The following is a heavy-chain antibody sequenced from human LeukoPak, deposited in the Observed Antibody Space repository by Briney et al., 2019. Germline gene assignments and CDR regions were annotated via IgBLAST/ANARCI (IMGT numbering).Heavy chain of an antibody. Sequence: GGSLRLSCAASGFTFSSYGMHWVRQAPGKGLEWVAVISYDGSNKYYADSVKGRFTISRDNSKNTLYLQMNSLRAEDTAVYYCAKDGSASSGWYFDYWGQGTLVTVSS. V-gene: IGHV3-30*18. D-gene: IGHD6-19*01. CDR2: ISYDGSNK. CDR1: GFTFSSYG. J-gene: IGHJ4*02. CDR3: AKDGSASSGWYFDY.